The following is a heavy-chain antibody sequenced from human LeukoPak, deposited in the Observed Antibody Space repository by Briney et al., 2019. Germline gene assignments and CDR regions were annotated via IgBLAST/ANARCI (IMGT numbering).Heavy chain of an antibody. Sequence: PSETLSLTCIVSGGSISSSSYYWGWIRQPPGKGLEWIGSIYYSGSTYYNPSLKSRVTISVDTSKNQFSLKLSSVTAADTAVYYCARRYTTGWYNYWGQGTLVTVAS. CDR3: ARRYTTGWYNY. J-gene: IGHJ4*02. CDR2: IYYSGST. V-gene: IGHV4-39*01. D-gene: IGHD6-19*01. CDR1: GGSISSSSYY.